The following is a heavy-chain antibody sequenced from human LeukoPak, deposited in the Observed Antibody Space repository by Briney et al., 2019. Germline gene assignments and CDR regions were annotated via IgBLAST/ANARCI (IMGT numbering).Heavy chain of an antibody. Sequence: PSETLSLTCTVSGGSISSGGYYWSWIRQHPGKGLEWIGYIYYSGSTYYNPSLKSRVTISVDTSKNQFSLKLSSVTAADTAVYYCARDFSGSGTKFGYYYGMDVWGQGTTVTVSS. CDR1: GGSISSGGYY. V-gene: IGHV4-31*03. CDR3: ARDFSGSGTKFGYYYGMDV. CDR2: IYYSGST. D-gene: IGHD3-10*01. J-gene: IGHJ6*02.